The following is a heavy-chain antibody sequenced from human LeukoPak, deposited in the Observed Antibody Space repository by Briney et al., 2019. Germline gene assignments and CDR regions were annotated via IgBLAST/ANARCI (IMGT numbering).Heavy chain of an antibody. CDR3: ARDARPGYYYGSGSGYWFDP. J-gene: IGHJ5*02. Sequence: EASVKVSCKASGGTFSSYAISWVRQAPGQGLEWMGGIIPIFGTANYAQKFQGRVTITADESTSTAYMELSSLRSEDTAVYYCARDARPGYYYGSGSGYWFDPWGQGTLVTVSS. D-gene: IGHD3-10*01. CDR2: IIPIFGTA. CDR1: GGTFSSYA. V-gene: IGHV1-69*13.